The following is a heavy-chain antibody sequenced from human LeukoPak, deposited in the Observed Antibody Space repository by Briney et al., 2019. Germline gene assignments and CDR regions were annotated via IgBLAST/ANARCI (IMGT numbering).Heavy chain of an antibody. CDR3: ARGPYSGYDPFDY. CDR1: GFTFSSYA. V-gene: IGHV3-48*03. J-gene: IGHJ4*02. CDR2: ISSSGSTI. D-gene: IGHD5-12*01. Sequence: PGRSLRLSCAASGFTFSSYAMHWVRQAPGKGLEWVSYISSSGSTIYYADSVKGRFTISRDNAKNSLYLQMNSLRAEDTAVYYCARGPYSGYDPFDYWGQGTLVTVSS.